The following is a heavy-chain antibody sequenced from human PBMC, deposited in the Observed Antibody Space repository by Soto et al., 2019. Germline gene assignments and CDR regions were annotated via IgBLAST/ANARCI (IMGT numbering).Heavy chain of an antibody. V-gene: IGHV3-48*03. D-gene: IGHD1-1*01. Sequence: EEQLVESGGGLQQPGGSLRLSCEASGFTFTFDSYEMNWVRQAPGKGLEWVAYISSLGHTTYYADSVKGRFTISRDNAQNLLFLEMNTLRGEDTGVYYCARDTEGYKGMDVWGQGTTVTVSS. CDR3: ARDTEGYKGMDV. CDR2: ISSLGHTT. CDR1: GFTFTFDSYE. J-gene: IGHJ6*02.